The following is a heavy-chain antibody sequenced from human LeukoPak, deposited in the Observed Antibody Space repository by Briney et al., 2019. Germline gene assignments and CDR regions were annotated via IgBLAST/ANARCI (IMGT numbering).Heavy chain of an antibody. CDR3: AKSQGDIVVVVAATLGFDI. Sequence: GGSLRLSCAASGFTFSSYTMNWVRQAPGKGLEWVSSISSSSTYIYYADSVKGRFTVSRDNAKNSLYLQMNSLRADDTAVYYCAKSQGDIVVVVAATLGFDIWGQGTMVTVSS. CDR1: GFTFSSYT. D-gene: IGHD2-15*01. J-gene: IGHJ3*02. CDR2: ISSSSTYI. V-gene: IGHV3-21*01.